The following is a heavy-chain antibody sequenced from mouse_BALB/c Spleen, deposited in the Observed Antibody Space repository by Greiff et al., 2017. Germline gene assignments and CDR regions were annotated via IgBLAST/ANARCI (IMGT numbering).Heavy chain of an antibody. J-gene: IGHJ4*01. D-gene: IGHD1-1*01. CDR3: ARVFITTVVRAMDY. CDR2: INSNGGST. CDR1: GFTFSSYG. V-gene: IGHV5-6-3*01. Sequence: EVKLMESGGGLVQPGGSLKLSCAASGFTFSSYGMSWVRQTPDKRLELVATINSNGGSTYYPDSVKGRFTISRDNAKNTLYLQMSSLKSEDTAMYYCARVFITTVVRAMDYWGQGTSVTVSS.